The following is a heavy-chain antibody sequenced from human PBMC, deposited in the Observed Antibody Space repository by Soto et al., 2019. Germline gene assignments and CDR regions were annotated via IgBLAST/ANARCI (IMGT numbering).Heavy chain of an antibody. Sequence: ASVKVSCKASGYTFTSYEINWVRQATGQGLEWMGWMNPNSGNTGYAQKFQGRVTTTRNTSISTAYMELSSLRSEDTAVYYCARGVTTPRGYGMDVWGQGTTVTVSS. CDR2: MNPNSGNT. J-gene: IGHJ6*02. V-gene: IGHV1-8*01. CDR1: GYTFTSYE. CDR3: ARGVTTPRGYGMDV. D-gene: IGHD4-17*01.